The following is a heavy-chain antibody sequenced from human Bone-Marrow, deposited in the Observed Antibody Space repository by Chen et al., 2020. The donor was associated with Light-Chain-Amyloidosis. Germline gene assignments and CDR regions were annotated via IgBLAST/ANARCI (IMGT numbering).Heavy chain of an antibody. CDR3: ARRRDGYNFDY. Sequence: IGWVGQMPGKGLEWMGVIYPDDSDARYSPSFEGQVTISADKSITTAYLQWRSLKASDTAMYYCARRRDGYNFDYWGQGTLVTVSS. V-gene: IGHV5-51*01. J-gene: IGHJ4*02. D-gene: IGHD5-12*01. CDR2: IYPDDSDA.